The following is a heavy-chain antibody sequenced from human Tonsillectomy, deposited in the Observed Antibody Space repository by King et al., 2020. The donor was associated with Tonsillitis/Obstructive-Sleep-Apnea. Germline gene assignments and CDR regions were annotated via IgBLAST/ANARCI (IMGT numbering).Heavy chain of an antibody. CDR3: AKGGFVKPGGNPHFEPYDYLFYDY. J-gene: IGHJ4*02. Sequence: HVQLVESGGGVVQPGRSLRLSCAASGFTFSSYGMHWVRQAPGKGLEWVAVISYDGSNKYYADSVKGRFTISRDNSKNTLYLQMNSLRAEDTAVYYCAKGGFVKPGGNPHFEPYDYLFYDYWGQGTLVTVSS. CDR1: GFTFSSYG. V-gene: IGHV3-30*18. CDR2: ISYDGSNK. D-gene: IGHD4-23*01.